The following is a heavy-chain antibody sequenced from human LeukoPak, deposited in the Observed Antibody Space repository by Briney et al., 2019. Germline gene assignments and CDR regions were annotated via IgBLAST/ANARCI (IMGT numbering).Heavy chain of an antibody. Sequence: SVKVSCKASGGTFSSYAISWVRQAPGQGLEWMGRIIPIFGIANYAQKFQGRVTITADKSTSTAYMELSSLRSEDTAVYYCAREDPTVMFDYWGQGTLVTVSS. V-gene: IGHV1-69*04. CDR1: GGTFSSYA. D-gene: IGHD1-1*01. J-gene: IGHJ4*02. CDR3: AREDPTVMFDY. CDR2: IIPIFGIA.